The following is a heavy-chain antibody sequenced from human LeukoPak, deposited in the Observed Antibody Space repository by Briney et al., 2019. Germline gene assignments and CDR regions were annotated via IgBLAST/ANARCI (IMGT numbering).Heavy chain of an antibody. D-gene: IGHD3-22*01. V-gene: IGHV4-39*01. CDR2: IYYSGST. Sequence: PSETLSLTCTVSGGSISSSSYYWGWIRQPPGKGLEWIGSIYYSGSTYYNPSLKSRVTISVDTSKNQFSLKLSSVTDADTAVYYCARQHRGYYDSSGYYYDYWGQGTLVTVSS. CDR1: GGSISSSSYY. J-gene: IGHJ4*02. CDR3: ARQHRGYYDSSGYYYDY.